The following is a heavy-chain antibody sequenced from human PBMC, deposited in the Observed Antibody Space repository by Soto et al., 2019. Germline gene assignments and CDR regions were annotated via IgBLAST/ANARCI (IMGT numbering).Heavy chain of an antibody. CDR3: ARRAVVAVTGSLDNWLDP. V-gene: IGHV4-59*01. J-gene: IGHJ5*02. Sequence: SETLSITWTVSGDSITSYNWNWLRQPPGKALEWIGYVYSSGSTNYNPSLKSRVTISVDTSRNQFSLKVNSVTAADTAVYYCARRAVVAVTGSLDNWLDPWGQGILVTVSS. D-gene: IGHD2-21*01. CDR2: VYSSGST. CDR1: GDSITSYN.